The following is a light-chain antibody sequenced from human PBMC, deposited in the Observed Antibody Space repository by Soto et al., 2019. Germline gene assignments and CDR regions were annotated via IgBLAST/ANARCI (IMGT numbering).Light chain of an antibody. CDR3: SSYTSSNTVV. CDR2: DVS. Sequence: ALTQPASVSGSPGQSITISCTGTSSDVGSYNYVSWYQQHPGKVPKLMIYDVSNRPSGVSDRFSGSKSGNTASLTISGLQAEDEGDYYCSSYTSSNTVVFGGGTKLTVL. J-gene: IGLJ3*02. CDR1: SSDVGSYNY. V-gene: IGLV2-14*03.